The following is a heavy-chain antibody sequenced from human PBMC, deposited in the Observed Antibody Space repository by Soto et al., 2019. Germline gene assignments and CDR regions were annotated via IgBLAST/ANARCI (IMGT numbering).Heavy chain of an antibody. Sequence: ASVKVSCKASGFTFSNSAVQWVRQAPGQGLEWMGWISAYNGNTNYAQKLQGRVTMTTDTSTSTAYMELRSLRSDDTAVYYCARRVSGTTGLGWFDPWGQGTLVTVSS. CDR3: ARRVSGTTGLGWFDP. CDR1: GFTFSNSA. CDR2: ISAYNGNT. J-gene: IGHJ5*02. D-gene: IGHD1-7*01. V-gene: IGHV1-18*01.